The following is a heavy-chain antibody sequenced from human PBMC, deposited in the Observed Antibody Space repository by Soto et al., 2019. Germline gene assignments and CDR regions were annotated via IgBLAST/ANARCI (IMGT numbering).Heavy chain of an antibody. CDR3: TRDASRDSSARGWFDP. CDR2: VSSNSAYI. Sequence: VGSLRLSCAASGFTFRSFTMNWVRQAPGKGLEWVSTVSSNSAYIYYTDALRGRFTISRDNAKNSLHLQMNSLRAEDTAVYYCTRDASRDSSARGWFDPWGPGTLVTVSS. D-gene: IGHD6-13*01. J-gene: IGHJ5*02. CDR1: GFTFRSFT. V-gene: IGHV3-21*01.